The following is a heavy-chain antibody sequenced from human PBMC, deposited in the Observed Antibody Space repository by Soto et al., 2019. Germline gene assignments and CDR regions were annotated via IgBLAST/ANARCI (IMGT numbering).Heavy chain of an antibody. V-gene: IGHV5-51*01. Sequence: GESLKISCKGSGYSFTSYWIGWVRQMPGKGLEWMGLLYPGDSDTRYSPTFQGQVTISADKSISTAYLQWSSLKSSDNAMYYGARDVGNSGSYYYYCYGMDVWGQGTTVTVSS. D-gene: IGHD1-26*01. CDR3: ARDVGNSGSYYYYCYGMDV. CDR2: LYPGDSDT. J-gene: IGHJ6*02. CDR1: GYSFTSYW.